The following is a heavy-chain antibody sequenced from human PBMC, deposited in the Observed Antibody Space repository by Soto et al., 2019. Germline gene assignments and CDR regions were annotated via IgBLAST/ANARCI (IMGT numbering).Heavy chain of an antibody. J-gene: IGHJ4*02. V-gene: IGHV3-23*01. D-gene: IGHD3-9*01. CDR3: AKVGNYDILTGYTAIDY. CDR2: ISGSGGST. CDR1: GFTFSSYA. Sequence: EVQLLESGGGLVQPGGSLRLSCAASGFTFSSYAMSWVRQAPGKGLEWVSAISGSGGSTYYADPVKGRFTISRDNSKNTLYLQMNSLRAEDTAVYYCAKVGNYDILTGYTAIDYWGQGTLVTVSS.